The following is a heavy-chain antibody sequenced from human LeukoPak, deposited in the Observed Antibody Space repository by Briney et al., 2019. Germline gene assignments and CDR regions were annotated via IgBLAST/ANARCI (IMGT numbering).Heavy chain of an antibody. CDR3: ARAFPYYYDSSSYPDY. Sequence: GGSLGLSCAASGFTFSDYYMSWIRQAPGKGLEWVSYISSSGSTIYYADSVKGRFTISRDNAKNSLYLQMNSLRAEDTAVYYCARAFPYYYDSSSYPDYWGQGTLVTVSS. CDR2: ISSSGSTI. D-gene: IGHD3-22*01. V-gene: IGHV3-11*01. CDR1: GFTFSDYY. J-gene: IGHJ4*02.